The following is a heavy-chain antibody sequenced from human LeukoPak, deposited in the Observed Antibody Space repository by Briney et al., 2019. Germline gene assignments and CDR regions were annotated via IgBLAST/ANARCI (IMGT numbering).Heavy chain of an antibody. V-gene: IGHV3-30*18. D-gene: IGHD2-15*01. J-gene: IGHJ4*02. Sequence: GGSLRLSCAASGFSFNNYGMHWVRQAPGKGLEWVAVISYDESNKYYKDFVKGRFNISRDNSKNTLYLQMDSLRAEDTAVYYCAKGNDGSRYSPVDYWGQGALVTVSS. CDR2: ISYDESNK. CDR3: AKGNDGSRYSPVDY. CDR1: GFSFNNYG.